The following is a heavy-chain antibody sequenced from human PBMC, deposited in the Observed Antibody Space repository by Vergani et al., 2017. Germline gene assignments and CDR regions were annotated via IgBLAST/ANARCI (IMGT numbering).Heavy chain of an antibody. CDR3: ASPPPRYYYDSSGQESYYFDY. D-gene: IGHD3-22*01. Sequence: QVQLVQSGAEVKKPGASVKVSCKASGYTFTSYAMHWVRQAPGQRLEWMGWINAGNGNTKYSQKFQGRVTITRDTSASTAYMELSSLRSEDTAVYYCASPPPRYYYDSSGQESYYFDYWGQGTLVTVSS. V-gene: IGHV1-3*01. CDR1: GYTFTSYA. J-gene: IGHJ4*02. CDR2: INAGNGNT.